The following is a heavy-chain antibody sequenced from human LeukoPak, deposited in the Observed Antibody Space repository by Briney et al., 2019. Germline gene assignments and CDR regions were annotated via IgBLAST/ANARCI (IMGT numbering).Heavy chain of an antibody. D-gene: IGHD3-9*01. CDR3: ARPILTGSDAFDI. CDR1: GYSFASYW. J-gene: IGHJ3*02. CDR2: IYPGDSDT. Sequence: GESLKISCKGSGYSFASYWIGWVRQMPGKGLEWMGIIYPGDSDTRYSPSFQGQVTISADKSISTAYLQWSSLKASDTAMYYCARPILTGSDAFDIWGQGTMVTVSS. V-gene: IGHV5-51*01.